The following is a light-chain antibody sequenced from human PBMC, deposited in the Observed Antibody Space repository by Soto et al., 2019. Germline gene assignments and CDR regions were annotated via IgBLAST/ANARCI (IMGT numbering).Light chain of an antibody. CDR2: DVS. CDR1: SSDVGGYNY. Sequence: QSALTQPASVSGSPGQSITISCTGTSSDVGGYNYVSWYQQHPGKAPKLMIYDVSNRPSGVSNRFSGSKSGNTASLTISGLQAEEKADYYCSSYTSSSTYVFGTGTKLTVL. CDR3: SSYTSSSTYV. V-gene: IGLV2-14*01. J-gene: IGLJ1*01.